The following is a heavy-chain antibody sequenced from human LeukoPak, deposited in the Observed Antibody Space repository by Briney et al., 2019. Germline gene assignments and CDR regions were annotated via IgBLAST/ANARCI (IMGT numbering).Heavy chain of an antibody. V-gene: IGHV3-23*01. J-gene: IGHJ4*02. CDR3: ASSPPLGYYFDY. D-gene: IGHD5-12*01. Sequence: GGSLRLSCAASGFTFSSYAMSWVRQAPGKGLEWVSAISGSGGSTYYADSVKGRFTIPRDNSKNTLYLQMNSLRAEDTAVYYCASSPPLGYYFDYWGQGTLVTVSS. CDR2: ISGSGGST. CDR1: GFTFSSYA.